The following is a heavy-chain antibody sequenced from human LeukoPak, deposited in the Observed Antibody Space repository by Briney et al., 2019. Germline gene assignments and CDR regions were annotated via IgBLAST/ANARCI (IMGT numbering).Heavy chain of an antibody. J-gene: IGHJ4*02. V-gene: IGHV4-59*01. CDR3: AGQGEVGATVY. Sequence: PSETLSLTCTVSGGSTISYYLGWIRQPPGKGLEWIGYIYYSGSTNYNPSLKSRVTISVDTSKNQFSLKLSSVTAANTAVYYCAGQGEVGATVYRGQGTLVTVSS. CDR1: GGSTISYY. D-gene: IGHD1-26*01. CDR2: IYYSGST.